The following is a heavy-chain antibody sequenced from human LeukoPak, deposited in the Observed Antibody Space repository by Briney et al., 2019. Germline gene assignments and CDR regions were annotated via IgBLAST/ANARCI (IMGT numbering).Heavy chain of an antibody. D-gene: IGHD2-15*01. CDR2: ISGSGGST. CDR3: AKDPRGSGTFFDY. Sequence: GGSLRLSCAASEFTFSSYAMSWVRQAPGKGLEWVSAISGSGGSTYYADSVKGRFTISRDNSKNTLYLQMNSLRAEDTAVYYCAKDPRGSGTFFDYWGQGTLVTVSS. CDR1: EFTFSSYA. J-gene: IGHJ4*02. V-gene: IGHV3-23*01.